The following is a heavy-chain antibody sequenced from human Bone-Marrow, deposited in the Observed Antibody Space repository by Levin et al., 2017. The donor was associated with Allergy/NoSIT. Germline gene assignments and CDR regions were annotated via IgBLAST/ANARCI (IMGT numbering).Heavy chain of an antibody. D-gene: IGHD2-2*01. Sequence: PGGSLRLSCAASGFTFTNYAMTWVRQAPGKGLEWVSSISGDSSGTYYADSVKGRFIVSRDNSKNTLFLQMNSLRGEDPAVYYCAKDVVPGSKSGDIWYMSNVFDPWGQGTLVTVSS. CDR1: GFTFTNYA. V-gene: IGHV3-23*01. CDR3: AKDVVPGSKSGDIWYMSNVFDP. J-gene: IGHJ5*02. CDR2: ISGDSSGT.